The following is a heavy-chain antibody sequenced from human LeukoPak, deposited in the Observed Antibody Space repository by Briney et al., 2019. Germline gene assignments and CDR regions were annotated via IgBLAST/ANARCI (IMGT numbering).Heavy chain of an antibody. CDR3: ARAAATLYDSSGYYPDAFDI. CDR2: IRQDESEK. V-gene: IGHV3-7*01. D-gene: IGHD3-22*01. J-gene: IGHJ3*02. Sequence: GGSLRLSCAASGFTFSSYWMSWVRQAPGKGLEWVANIRQDESEKYYVDSVKGRFTISRDNAKNSLYLQMNSLRAEDTAVYYCARAAATLYDSSGYYPDAFDIWGQGTMVTVSS. CDR1: GFTFSSYW.